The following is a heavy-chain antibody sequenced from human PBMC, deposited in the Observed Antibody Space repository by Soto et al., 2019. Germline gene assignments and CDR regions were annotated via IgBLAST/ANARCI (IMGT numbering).Heavy chain of an antibody. D-gene: IGHD3-22*01. CDR2: IIPIFGTA. V-gene: IGHV1-69*13. Sequence: SVKVSCKASGGTFSSYAISWVRQAPGQGLEWMGGIIPIFGTANYAQKFQGRVTITADESTSTAYMELSSLRSEDTAVYYCARDPLSEYYYDSSGYYYRWFDPWGRG. J-gene: IGHJ5*02. CDR3: ARDPLSEYYYDSSGYYYRWFDP. CDR1: GGTFSSYA.